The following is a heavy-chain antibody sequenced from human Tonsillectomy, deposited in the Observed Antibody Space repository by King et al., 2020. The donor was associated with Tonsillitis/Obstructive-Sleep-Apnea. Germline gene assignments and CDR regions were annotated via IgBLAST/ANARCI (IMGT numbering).Heavy chain of an antibody. J-gene: IGHJ4*02. CDR2: IYPGDSDT. V-gene: IGHV5-51*03. CDR3: ARGDESSSYYSGSFDC. CDR1: GYSFTNYW. D-gene: IGHD3-22*01. Sequence: VQLVESGVEVKKPGESLKISCKGSGYSFTNYWIGWVRQMPGKGLEWMGIIYPGDSDTRYSPSFQGQVTIPADKSISTAYLQWSSLKASDTAMYYCARGDESSSYYSGSFDCWGQGTLVTVSS.